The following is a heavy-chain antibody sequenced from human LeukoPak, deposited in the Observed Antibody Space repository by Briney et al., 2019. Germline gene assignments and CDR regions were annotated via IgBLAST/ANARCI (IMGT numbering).Heavy chain of an antibody. V-gene: IGHV1-69*05. Sequence: SVEVSCKASGGTFSSYAISWVRQAPGQGLEWMGRIIPIFGTANYAQKFQGRVTITTDESTSTAYMELSSLRSEDTAVYYCAVYYYDSTGPSGCYFDYWAQGTLVTVSS. CDR2: IIPIFGTA. J-gene: IGHJ4*02. CDR3: AVYYYDSTGPSGCYFDY. CDR1: GGTFSSYA. D-gene: IGHD3-22*01.